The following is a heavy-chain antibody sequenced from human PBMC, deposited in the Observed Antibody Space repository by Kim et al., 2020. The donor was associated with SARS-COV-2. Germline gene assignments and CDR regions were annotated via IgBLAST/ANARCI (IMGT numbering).Heavy chain of an antibody. J-gene: IGHJ4*02. D-gene: IGHD3-10*01. CDR2: IHYSGDA. V-gene: IGHV4-39*02. CDR1: GGSISGSPYY. Sequence: SETLSLTCTVSGGSISGSPYYWVWIRQPPGKGLEWIGTIHYSGDAYYNPSLKSRLTIAIDTSKKYLSLELTSVTATDTAGDFCTRRQTGTMRDGWGQGT. CDR3: TRRQTGTMRDG.